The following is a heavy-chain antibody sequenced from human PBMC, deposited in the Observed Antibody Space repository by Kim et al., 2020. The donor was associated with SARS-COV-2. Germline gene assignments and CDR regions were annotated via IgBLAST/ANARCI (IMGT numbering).Heavy chain of an antibody. CDR1: GFNLYAYA. CDR3: AQGRQGLIID. J-gene: IGHJ4*02. D-gene: IGHD6-19*01. Sequence: GGSLRLSCTTSGFNLYAYAIHWVRHVPGKGLEWVSLITRDGGGTYYADSVKGRFTISRDISKKSLYLQMDSLRAEDTALYYCAQGRQGLIIDWSQGTPVTVPS. CDR2: ITRDGGGT. V-gene: IGHV3-43*02.